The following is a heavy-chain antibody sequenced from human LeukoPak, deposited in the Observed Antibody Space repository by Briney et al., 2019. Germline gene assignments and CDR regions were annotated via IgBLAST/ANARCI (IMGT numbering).Heavy chain of an antibody. D-gene: IGHD6-13*01. CDR3: ARHGRASSSWYWFDP. J-gene: IGHJ5*02. CDR1: GGSFSGYY. CDR2: INHSGST. V-gene: IGHV4-34*01. Sequence: NPSETLSLTCAVYGGSFSGYYWSWIRQPPGKGLEWIGEINHSGSTNYNPSLKSRVTISVDTSKNQFSLKLSSVTAADTAVYYCARHGRASSSWYWFDPWGQGTLVTVSS.